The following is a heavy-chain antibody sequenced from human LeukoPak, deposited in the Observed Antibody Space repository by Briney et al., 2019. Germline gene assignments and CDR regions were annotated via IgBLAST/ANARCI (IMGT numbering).Heavy chain of an antibody. CDR1: GFAVTNSY. CDR3: ARDVINIDIPDY. V-gene: IGHV3-66*02. J-gene: IGHJ4*02. CDR2: IYGVGST. Sequence: PGGSLRLSCAASGFAVTNSYLRWVRQAPGKGLECVSLIYGVGSTHYADSVKGRFIVSRDNSKNTLYLQMNSLRAEDTAVYYCARDVINIDIPDYWGQGTLVTVSS. D-gene: IGHD3-3*02.